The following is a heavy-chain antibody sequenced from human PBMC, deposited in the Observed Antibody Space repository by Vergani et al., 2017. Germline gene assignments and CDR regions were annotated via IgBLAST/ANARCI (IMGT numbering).Heavy chain of an antibody. CDR2: IRRKAYGGTT. CDR3: TSSYGSNFDY. J-gene: IGHJ4*02. CDR1: GFTFGDYA. V-gene: IGHV3-49*04. D-gene: IGHD3-10*01. Sequence: EVQLVESGGGLVQPGRSLRLSCTASGFTFGDYAMSWVRQAPGKGLEWVGFIRRKAYGGTTEYAASVKGRFTISRDDAKSIAYLQMNSLKTEDTAVYYCTSSYGSNFDYWGQGTLVTVSS.